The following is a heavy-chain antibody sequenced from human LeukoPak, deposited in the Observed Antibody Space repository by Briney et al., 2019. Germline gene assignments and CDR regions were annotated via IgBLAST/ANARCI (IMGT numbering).Heavy chain of an antibody. CDR1: GYTFTTYV. J-gene: IGHJ3*02. Sequence: ASVKVSCKTSGYTFTTYVISWVRQAPGQGLEWMGWISAYNGNTNYAQKFQGRVTMTMDTSTTTAYMELRSLRSDDTAVYYCARKGDNGNAFDIWGQGTMVTVSS. V-gene: IGHV1-18*01. CDR2: ISAYNGNT. CDR3: ARKGDNGNAFDI. D-gene: IGHD1-1*01.